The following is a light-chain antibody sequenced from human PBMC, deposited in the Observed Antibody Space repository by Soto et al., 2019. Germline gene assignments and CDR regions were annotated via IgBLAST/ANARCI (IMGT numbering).Light chain of an antibody. Sequence: EIVLTQSPGTLSLSPGERATLSCRASQSVSSSYLAWYQQKPGQAPRLLIYGASSRATGIPDRFSGSGSETDFTLTISGLEPEDFAVYYCQQYGSSPWTFGQGTKV. CDR1: QSVSSSY. CDR3: QQYGSSPWT. J-gene: IGKJ1*01. CDR2: GAS. V-gene: IGKV3-20*01.